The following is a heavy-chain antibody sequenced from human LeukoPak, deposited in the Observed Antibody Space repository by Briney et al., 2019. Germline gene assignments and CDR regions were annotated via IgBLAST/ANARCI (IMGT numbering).Heavy chain of an antibody. D-gene: IGHD2-15*01. CDR3: AKIPRVAAVNY. CDR2: ISYDGSTK. J-gene: IGHJ4*02. CDR1: GFTFTNYP. Sequence: GRSLRLSCAASGFTFTNYPIHWVRQAPGKGLEWVTVISYDGSTKYYADSVKGRFTISRDNSKNTLYLQMNSLRAEDTAVYYCAKIPRVAAVNYWGQGTLVTVSS. V-gene: IGHV3-30*04.